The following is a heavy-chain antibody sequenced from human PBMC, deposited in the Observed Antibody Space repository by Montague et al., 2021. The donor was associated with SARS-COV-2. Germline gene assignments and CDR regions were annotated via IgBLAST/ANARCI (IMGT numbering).Heavy chain of an antibody. V-gene: IGHV3-23*01. CDR3: AKEGDYVWGSYRSAFDY. D-gene: IGHD3-16*02. CDR2: ITGSGGGT. J-gene: IGHJ4*02. Sequence: SLRLSCAASGFTFSSYAMSWVRQAPGKGLEWVSSITGSGGGTDYADSVKGRFTISRDNSKNTLYLQMNSLRAEDTAIYYCAKEGDYVWGSYRSAFDYWGQGTLVTASS. CDR1: GFTFSSYA.